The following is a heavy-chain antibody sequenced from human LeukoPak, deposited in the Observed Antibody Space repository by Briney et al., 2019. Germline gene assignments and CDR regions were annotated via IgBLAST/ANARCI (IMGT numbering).Heavy chain of an antibody. CDR1: GFTFSSYS. CDR2: IGSSSGTI. V-gene: IGHV3-48*04. J-gene: IGHJ4*02. Sequence: GGSLRLSCTASGFTFSSYSMNWVRQAPGKGLEWVSYIGSSSGTIYYADSVKGRFTISRDNAKNSLYLQMNSLRAEDTAVYYCARDLYRIVVVPHYFDYWGQGTLVTVSS. CDR3: ARDLYRIVVVPHYFDY. D-gene: IGHD3-22*01.